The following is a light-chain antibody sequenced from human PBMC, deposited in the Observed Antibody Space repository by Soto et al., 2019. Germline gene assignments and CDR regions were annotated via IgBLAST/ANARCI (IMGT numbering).Light chain of an antibody. CDR1: SANIGGNS. CDR2: DDN. Sequence: QSVLTHPPAVSAAPGQKVTISFSGSSANIGGNSGSWYQHLPASAPKLLIYDDNKRPSGFPDRFSGSKSGMSAALGITGFESGDEAHYYCGSWDSSLRAYGYGAGTK. J-gene: IGLJ1*01. CDR3: GSWDSSLRAYG. V-gene: IGLV1-51*01.